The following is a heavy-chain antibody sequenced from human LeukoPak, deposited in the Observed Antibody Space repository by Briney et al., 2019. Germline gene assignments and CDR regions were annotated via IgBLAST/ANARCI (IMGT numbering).Heavy chain of an antibody. Sequence: PGGSLRLSCAASGFTFTDYYMTWIRQAPGKGLEWVSYISNSGSTIHYADSVKGRFTISRDNAKNSLYLQMNSLRAEDTAMYYCARSGDSSGYFREITPYYFDSWGQGTLVTVSS. CDR2: ISNSGSTI. J-gene: IGHJ4*02. V-gene: IGHV3-11*01. CDR1: GFTFTDYY. D-gene: IGHD3-22*01. CDR3: ARSGDSSGYFREITPYYFDS.